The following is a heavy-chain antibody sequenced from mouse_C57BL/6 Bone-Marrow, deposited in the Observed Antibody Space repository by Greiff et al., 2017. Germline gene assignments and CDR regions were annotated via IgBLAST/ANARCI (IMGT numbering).Heavy chain of an antibody. CDR2: INYDGSST. Sequence: VQLVESEGGLVQPGSSMKLSCTASGFTFSDYYMAWVRQVPEKGLEWVANINYDGSSTYYLDSLKSRFIISRDNAKNILYLQMSSLKSEDTATYYCAREIITTVVARGGFDYWGQGTTLTVSS. CDR3: AREIITTVVARGGFDY. D-gene: IGHD1-1*01. CDR1: GFTFSDYY. V-gene: IGHV5-16*01. J-gene: IGHJ2*01.